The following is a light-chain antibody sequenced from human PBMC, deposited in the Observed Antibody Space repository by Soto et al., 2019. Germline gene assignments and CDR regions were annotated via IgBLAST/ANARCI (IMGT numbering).Light chain of an antibody. V-gene: IGKV3-20*01. CDR1: QSVSSSS. CDR2: DAS. Sequence: IVLTQSPGTLSLSPGERATLSCRASQSVSSSSLAWYQQKRGQAPRLLIHDASSRATGIPDRFSASGTGTDFTLTISDVQPEDFAVYFCHQYGSSPWTFGQGTKVDIK. J-gene: IGKJ1*01. CDR3: HQYGSSPWT.